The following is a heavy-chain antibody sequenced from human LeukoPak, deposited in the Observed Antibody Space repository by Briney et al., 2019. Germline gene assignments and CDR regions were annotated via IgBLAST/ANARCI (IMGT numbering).Heavy chain of an antibody. CDR3: AREADGSGSYYPYYYYMDV. Sequence: SVKVSCKASGGTFSSYAISWVRQAPGQGLEWMGGIIPIFGTANYAQKFQGRVTITTDESTSTAYMELSSLRSEDTAVYYCAREADGSGSYYPYYYYMDVWGKGTTVTVSS. D-gene: IGHD3-10*01. CDR2: IIPIFGTA. CDR1: GGTFSSYA. J-gene: IGHJ6*03. V-gene: IGHV1-69*05.